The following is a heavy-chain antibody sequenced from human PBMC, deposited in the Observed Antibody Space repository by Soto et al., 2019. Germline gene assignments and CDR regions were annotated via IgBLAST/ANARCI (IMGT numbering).Heavy chain of an antibody. Sequence: EVQLVESGGDLVQPGGSLKLSCAASGFTFGASNLQWVRQASGKGLEWLGRIGSKGETYATTYAASVKGRFTISRDDSKKTAYLQMNNLESEDTAVYYCSRDDSDWFFNCGRGTLVTVSS. V-gene: IGHV3-73*02. CDR2: IGSKGETYAT. CDR1: GFTFGASN. D-gene: IGHD3-9*01. J-gene: IGHJ4*02. CDR3: SRDDSDWFFN.